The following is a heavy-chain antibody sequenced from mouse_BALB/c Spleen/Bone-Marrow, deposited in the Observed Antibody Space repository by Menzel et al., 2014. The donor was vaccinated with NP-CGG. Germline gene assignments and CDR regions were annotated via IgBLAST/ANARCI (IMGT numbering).Heavy chain of an antibody. CDR3: ARLVTTVVPDR. CDR2: IDPYSGGT. V-gene: IGHV1S135*01. CDR1: GYAFTNYN. D-gene: IGHD1-1*01. J-gene: IGHJ2*01. Sequence: VQLQQSGPELVKPGASVKVSCKASGYAFTNYNMYWVKQSREKSLEWIGYIDPYSGGTNYNQKFKGKATLTVDKSSSTAFMHLNSLTSEDSAVYYCARLVTTVVPDRWGQGTALTVSS.